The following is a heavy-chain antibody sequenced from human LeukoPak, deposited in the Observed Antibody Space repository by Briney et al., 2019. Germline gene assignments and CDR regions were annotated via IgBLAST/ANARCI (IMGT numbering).Heavy chain of an antibody. CDR3: ARDVGYCSGGSCYTYYFDY. CDR2: ISSSSNYI. V-gene: IGHV3-21*01. J-gene: IGHJ4*02. Sequence: PGGSLRLSCAASGFTLNSYSMNSVRQAPGKGLEWVSSISSSSNYIYYADSVKGRFTISRDNAKNSLYLQMNSLRAEDTAVYYCARDVGYCSGGSCYTYYFDYWGQGTLVTVSS. CDR1: GFTLNSYS. D-gene: IGHD2-15*01.